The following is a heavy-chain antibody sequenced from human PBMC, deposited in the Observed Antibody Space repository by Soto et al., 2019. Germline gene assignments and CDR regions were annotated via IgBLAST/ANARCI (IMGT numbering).Heavy chain of an antibody. J-gene: IGHJ3*02. D-gene: IGHD3-22*01. CDR3: ARGTYDSSGYYFLAFDI. CDR2: INPNSGGT. V-gene: IGHV1-2*02. Sequence: ASVKVSCKASGYTFTGYYMHWVRQAPGQGLEWMGWINPNSGGTNYAQKFQGRVTMTRDTSISTAYMELSRLRSDDTAVYYCARGTYDSSGYYFLAFDIWGQGTMVTVSS. CDR1: GYTFTGYY.